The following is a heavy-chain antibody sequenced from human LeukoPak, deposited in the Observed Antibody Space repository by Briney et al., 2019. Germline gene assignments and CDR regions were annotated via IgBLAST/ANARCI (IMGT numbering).Heavy chain of an antibody. Sequence: GGSLRLSCAASEFTVSSNYMSWVRQAPGKGLEWVSVIYSGGSTYNADSVKGRFTISRDSSKNTLYLQMNSLRAEDTAVYYCARGRMRFVYWGQGTLVTVSS. CDR1: EFTVSSNY. CDR2: IYSGGST. D-gene: IGHD2-8*01. V-gene: IGHV3-66*01. J-gene: IGHJ4*02. CDR3: ARGRMRFVY.